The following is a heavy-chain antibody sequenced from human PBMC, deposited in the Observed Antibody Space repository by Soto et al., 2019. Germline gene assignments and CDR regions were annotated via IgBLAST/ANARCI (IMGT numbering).Heavy chain of an antibody. J-gene: IGHJ5*02. V-gene: IGHV4-4*02. CDR3: ARAPGP. Sequence: SETLSLTCTVSGDSMGSSNWWNLVRQPPGKGLEWIGEAHHSGRTNYNPSLKSRDTISVDRSKNQFSLKLSSVTAAATAVDYRARAPGPGGKGTLVPVSS. CDR2: AHHSGRT. CDR1: GDSMGSSNW.